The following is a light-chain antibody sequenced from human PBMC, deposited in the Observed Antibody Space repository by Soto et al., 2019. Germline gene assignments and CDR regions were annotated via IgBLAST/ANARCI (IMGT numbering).Light chain of an antibody. J-gene: IGKJ4*01. V-gene: IGKV3-11*01. Sequence: IVLTQSPATLSLSPGERATLSCRASQSVSSYLAWYQQKPGQAPRLLIYDASSRATGIPARFSGSGSGTDFTLTISSLEPEDFAVYYCQQYNNWPLTFGGGTKVEIK. CDR2: DAS. CDR3: QQYNNWPLT. CDR1: QSVSSY.